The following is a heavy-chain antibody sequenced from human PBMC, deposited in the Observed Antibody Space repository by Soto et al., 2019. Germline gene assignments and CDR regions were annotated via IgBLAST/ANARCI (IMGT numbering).Heavy chain of an antibody. CDR1: GFTFSSYA. J-gene: IGHJ2*01. V-gene: IGHV3-23*01. CDR3: AKVYPGGYCSSTSCYTKPYWYFDL. D-gene: IGHD2-2*01. CDR2: ISGSGGST. Sequence: GGSLRLSCAASGFTFSSYAMSWVRQAPGKGLEWVSAISGSGGSTYYADSVKGRFTISRDNSKKTLYLQMNSLRAEDTAVYYCAKVYPGGYCSSTSCYTKPYWYFDLWGRGTLVTVSS.